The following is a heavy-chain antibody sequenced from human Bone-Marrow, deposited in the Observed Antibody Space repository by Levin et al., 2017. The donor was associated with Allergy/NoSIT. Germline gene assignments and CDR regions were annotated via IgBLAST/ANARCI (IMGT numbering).Heavy chain of an antibody. CDR3: AKDTGNYYDTTGHFDY. Sequence: PGGSLRLSCAASGFTFSYYGMHWVRQAPGKGLEWVAAISYDGNNEYYGDSVRGRFTISRDNAKNTVYLQMHSLKSEDTAVYHCAKDTGNYYDTTGHFDYWGQGTLVTVSS. CDR1: GFTFSYYG. D-gene: IGHD3-22*01. V-gene: IGHV3-30*18. J-gene: IGHJ4*02. CDR2: ISYDGNNE.